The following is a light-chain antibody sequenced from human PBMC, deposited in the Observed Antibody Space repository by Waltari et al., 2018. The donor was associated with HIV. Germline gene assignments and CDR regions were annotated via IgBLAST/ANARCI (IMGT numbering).Light chain of an antibody. CDR3: QHYSNWPPWT. J-gene: IGKJ1*01. Sequence: EILMTQSPATLSVPPGERVTLSCRASQSVSTNLAWYQQKPGQAPRLLIYGASFTATDIPARFSASGSGTEFTLTINSLQSEDFAVYYCQHYSNWPPWTFGQGTRVEFK. CDR1: QSVSTN. CDR2: GAS. V-gene: IGKV3-15*01.